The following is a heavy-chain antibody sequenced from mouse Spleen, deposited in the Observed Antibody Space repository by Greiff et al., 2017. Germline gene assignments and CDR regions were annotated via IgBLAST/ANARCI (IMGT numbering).Heavy chain of an antibody. CDR3: ARPLNYYGSSYGWYFDV. V-gene: IGHV1-52*01. CDR1: GYTFTSYW. Sequence: QVQLQQSGAELVRPGSSVKLSCKASGYTFTSYWMHWVKQRPIQGLEWIGNIDPSDSETHYNQKFKDKATLTVDKSSSTAYMQLSSLTSEDSAVYYCARPLNYYGSSYGWYFDVWGAGTTVTVSS. J-gene: IGHJ1*01. CDR2: IDPSDSET. D-gene: IGHD1-1*01.